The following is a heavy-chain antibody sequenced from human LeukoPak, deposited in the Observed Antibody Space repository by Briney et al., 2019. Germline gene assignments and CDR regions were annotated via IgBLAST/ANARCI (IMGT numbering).Heavy chain of an antibody. D-gene: IGHD2-2*01. CDR1: GGSISSGGYY. CDR3: ARVVPAAMILDY. J-gene: IGHJ4*02. Sequence: SQTLSLTCTVSGGSISSGGYYWSWIRQHPGKGLEWIGYIYYSGSTYYNPSLKSRVTISVDTSKNQFSLKLSSVTAADMAVYYCARVVPAAMILDYWGQGTLVTVSS. V-gene: IGHV4-31*03. CDR2: IYYSGST.